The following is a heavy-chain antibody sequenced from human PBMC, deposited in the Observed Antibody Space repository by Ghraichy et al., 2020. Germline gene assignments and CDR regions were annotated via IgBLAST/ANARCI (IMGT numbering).Heavy chain of an antibody. CDR2: ISAYNGNT. V-gene: IGHV1-18*04. CDR3: ARGVQYSSSWYPSGHDYYYGMDV. J-gene: IGHJ6*02. Sequence: ASVKVSCKASGYTFTSYGISWVRQAPGQGLEWMGWISAYNGNTNYAQKLQGRVTMTTDTSTSTAYMELRSLRSDDTAVYYCARGVQYSSSWYPSGHDYYYGMDVWGQGTTVTVSS. D-gene: IGHD6-13*01. CDR1: GYTFTSYG.